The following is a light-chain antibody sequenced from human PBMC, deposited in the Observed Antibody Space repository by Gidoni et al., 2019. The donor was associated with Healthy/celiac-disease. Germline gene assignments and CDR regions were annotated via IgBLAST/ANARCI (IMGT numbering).Light chain of an antibody. CDR3: KQYNNWPKT. V-gene: IGKV3-15*01. CDR2: GAS. J-gene: IGKJ1*01. CDR1: QSVSSN. Sequence: EIVMTQSPATLSVSPGERATLSCRASQSVSSNLAWYQQKPGQAPRLLIYGASTRATGIPARFSGSGSGTEFTLTISSLQSEDVAVYYCKQYNNWPKTFGQGTKVEIK.